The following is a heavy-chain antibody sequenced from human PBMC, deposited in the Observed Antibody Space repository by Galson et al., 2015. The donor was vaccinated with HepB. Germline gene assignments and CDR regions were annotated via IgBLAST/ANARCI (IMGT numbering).Heavy chain of an antibody. CDR3: AGVLRFLEWLGGAFDI. D-gene: IGHD3-3*01. V-gene: IGHV1-18*01. Sequence: SVKVSCKASGYTFTSYGISWVRQAPGQGLEWMGWISAYNGNTNYAQKLQGRVTMTTDTSTSTACMELRSLRSDDTAVYYCAGVLRFLEWLGGAFDIWGQGTMVTVSS. CDR1: GYTFTSYG. CDR2: ISAYNGNT. J-gene: IGHJ3*02.